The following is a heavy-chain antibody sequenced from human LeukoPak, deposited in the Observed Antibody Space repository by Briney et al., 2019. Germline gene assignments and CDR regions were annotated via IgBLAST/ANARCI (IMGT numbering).Heavy chain of an antibody. D-gene: IGHD3-22*01. CDR2: IYYTGST. CDR3: ARHPTRGYYDSRMDRVDY. Sequence: PSETLSLTCTVSGGSISSSSYYWGWIRRPPGKGLEWIATIYYTGSTYYNPALESRVTISVDTSKNQFSLKLTSVTAADTAVYYWARHPTRGYYDSRMDRVDYWGQGTLVTVSS. CDR1: GGSISSSSYY. J-gene: IGHJ4*02. V-gene: IGHV4-39*01.